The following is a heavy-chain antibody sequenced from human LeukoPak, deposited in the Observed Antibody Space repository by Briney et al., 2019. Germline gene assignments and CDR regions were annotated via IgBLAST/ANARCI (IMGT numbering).Heavy chain of an antibody. D-gene: IGHD2-21*02. J-gene: IGHJ3*02. V-gene: IGHV4-61*02. Sequence: SQTLSLTCTVSGGSISSGSYYWSWIRQPAGKGLEWIGRIYTSGSTNYNPSLKSRVTISVDTSKNQFSLKLSSVTAADTAVYYCARGANLYLYCGGDCYSLPDAFDIWGQGTMVTVSS. CDR1: GGSISSGSYY. CDR3: ARGANLYLYCGGDCYSLPDAFDI. CDR2: IYTSGST.